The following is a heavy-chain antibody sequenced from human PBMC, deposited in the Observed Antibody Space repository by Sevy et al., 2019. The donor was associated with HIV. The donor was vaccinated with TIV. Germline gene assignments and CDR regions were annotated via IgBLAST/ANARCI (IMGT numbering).Heavy chain of an antibody. V-gene: IGHV3-15*01. D-gene: IGHD6-19*01. CDR3: TTDHSSGWSEYFQH. Sequence: GGSLRLSCAASGFTFSNAWMSWVRQAPGKGLEWVGRIKSKTAGGTTDYAAPVKGRFTISREDSKNTLYLQMNSLKAEDTAVYYCTTDHSSGWSEYFQHWGQGTLVTVSS. CDR1: GFTFSNAW. J-gene: IGHJ1*01. CDR2: IKSKTAGGTT.